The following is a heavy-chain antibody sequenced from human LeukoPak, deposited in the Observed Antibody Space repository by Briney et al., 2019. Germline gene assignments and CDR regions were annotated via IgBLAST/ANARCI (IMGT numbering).Heavy chain of an antibody. V-gene: IGHV4-59*01. Sequence: PSETLSLTCTVSGGSISSYYWSWIRQSPGKGLEWIGYIYYSGSTNYNPSLKSRVTISIDTSKNQFSLKLSSVTAADTAIYYCATIYCTHDVCSPGVDYWGQGTLVTVSS. CDR3: ATIYCTHDVCSPGVDY. D-gene: IGHD2-8*01. J-gene: IGHJ4*02. CDR1: GGSISSYY. CDR2: IYYSGST.